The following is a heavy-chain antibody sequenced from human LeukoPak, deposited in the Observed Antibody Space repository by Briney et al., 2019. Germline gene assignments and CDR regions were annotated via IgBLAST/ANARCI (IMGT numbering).Heavy chain of an antibody. V-gene: IGHV3-30*04. D-gene: IGHD5-24*01. J-gene: IGHJ4*02. CDR1: GFTFSSYA. Sequence: GGSLRLSCAASGFTFSSYAMHWVRQAPGKGLEWVAVISYDGSNKYYADSVKGRFTISRDNSKNTLYLQMNSLRAEDTAVYYCAKEGWLQSWDYWGQGTLVTVSS. CDR2: ISYDGSNK. CDR3: AKEGWLQSWDY.